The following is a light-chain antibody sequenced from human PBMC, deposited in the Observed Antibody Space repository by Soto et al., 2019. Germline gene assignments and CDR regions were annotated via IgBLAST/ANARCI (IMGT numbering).Light chain of an antibody. Sequence: QSVLTQPASVSGSLGQSITISCTGTSSDVGGYNYVSWYQHHPGKAPKLIIYEVSNRPSGVSSRFSGSKSGNTASLTISGLQAEDETDYYCSSYTSRTTLNVFGTGTKLTVL. J-gene: IGLJ1*01. CDR1: SSDVGGYNY. CDR2: EVS. V-gene: IGLV2-14*01. CDR3: SSYTSRTTLNV.